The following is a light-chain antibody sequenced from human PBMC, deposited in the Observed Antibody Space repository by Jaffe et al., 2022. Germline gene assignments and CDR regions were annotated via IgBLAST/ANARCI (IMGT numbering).Light chain of an antibody. Sequence: IVLTQSPGTLSLSPGERATLSCRASQSLTRGSLAWFQQKPGQAPRLLIYGASSRATGIADRFSGSGSGTDFTLTISRLEPEDVAVYYCQQYTLSPHAFGQGTKLEIK. V-gene: IGKV3-20*01. CDR2: GAS. CDR1: QSLTRGS. J-gene: IGKJ2*01. CDR3: QQYTLSPHA.